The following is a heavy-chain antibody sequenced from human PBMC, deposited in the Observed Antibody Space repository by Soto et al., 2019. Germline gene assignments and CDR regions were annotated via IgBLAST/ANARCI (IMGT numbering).Heavy chain of an antibody. Sequence: QVQLQESGPGLVKSSQTLSLTCTVSGGSISSGGNYWSWIRQHPGKGLEWIGYIYHSGSTYYNPSLKSRVTISVDTSKYQFSLKLNSVTAADTAVYYCARARMVRGVIYYYGMDVWGQGTTVTVSS. CDR2: IYHSGST. J-gene: IGHJ6*02. V-gene: IGHV4-31*03. CDR1: GGSISSGGNY. D-gene: IGHD3-10*01. CDR3: ARARMVRGVIYYYGMDV.